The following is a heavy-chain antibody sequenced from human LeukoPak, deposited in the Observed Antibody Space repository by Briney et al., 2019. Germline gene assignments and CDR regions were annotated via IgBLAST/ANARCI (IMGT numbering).Heavy chain of an antibody. CDR2: IIPIFGTA. D-gene: IGHD3-3*01. CDR1: GGTFSSYA. CDR3: ARGGSGLEWLLLFDY. J-gene: IGHJ4*02. V-gene: IGHV1-69*13. Sequence: GASVKVSCKASGGTFSSYAISWVRQAPGQGLEWMGGIIPIFGTANYAQEFQGRVTITADESTSTAYMELSSLRSEDTAVYYCARGGSGLEWLLLFDYWGQGTLVTVSS.